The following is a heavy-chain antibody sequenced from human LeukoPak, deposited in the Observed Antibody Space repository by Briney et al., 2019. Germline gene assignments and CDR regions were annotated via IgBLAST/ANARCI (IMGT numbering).Heavy chain of an antibody. CDR3: TSNDFWSTY. J-gene: IGHJ4*02. D-gene: IGHD3-3*01. Sequence: PGGSLRLSCAASGFTFSGSSLQWVRQASGKGLEWLGRIRGKPNSYPTAYAASVKSRFTISRDDSKNTAYLQMNSLKTEDTAVYYCTSNDFWSTYWGQGTLVTVSS. CDR1: GFTFSGSS. CDR2: IRGKPNSYPT. V-gene: IGHV3-73*01.